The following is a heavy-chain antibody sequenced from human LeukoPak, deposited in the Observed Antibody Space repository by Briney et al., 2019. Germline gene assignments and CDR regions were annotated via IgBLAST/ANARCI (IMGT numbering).Heavy chain of an antibody. D-gene: IGHD3-10*01. CDR2: FDPEDGET. Sequence: ASVKVSCKVSGYTLTELSMHWVRQAPGKGLEWMGGFDPEDGETIYAQKFQGRVTMTTDTSTNTVYMELRSLRSDDTAVYYCARDLFSRRMNYYGSGSYFAYWGQGTLVAVSS. V-gene: IGHV1-24*01. CDR1: GYTLTELS. J-gene: IGHJ4*02. CDR3: ARDLFSRRMNYYGSGSYFAY.